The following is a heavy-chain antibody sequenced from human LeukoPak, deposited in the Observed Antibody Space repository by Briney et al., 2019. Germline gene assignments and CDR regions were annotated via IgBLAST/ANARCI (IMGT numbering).Heavy chain of an antibody. D-gene: IGHD5-12*01. V-gene: IGHV3-9*01. CDR1: GLTFDDYA. J-gene: IGHJ5*02. Sequence: PGRSLRLSCVASGLTFDDYAMHWVRQAPGKGLEWVSGISWNSDIIDYADSVKGRFTISRDNAKNTLHLQMNSLRAEDTAVYYCARGEYVGYAWGQGTLVTVSS. CDR2: ISWNSDII. CDR3: ARGEYVGYA.